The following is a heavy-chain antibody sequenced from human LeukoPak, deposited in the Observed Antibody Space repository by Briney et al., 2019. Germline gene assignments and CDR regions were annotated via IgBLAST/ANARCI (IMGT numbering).Heavy chain of an antibody. V-gene: IGHV4-30-4*01. D-gene: IGHD3-22*01. CDR2: IYYSGST. CDR3: ARDPAGYYYDRGDY. CDR1: GGSISSYY. J-gene: IGHJ4*02. Sequence: PSETLSLTCTVSGGSISSYYWSWIRQPPGKGLEWIGYIYYSGSTYYNPSLKSRVTISVDTSKNQFSLKLSSVTAADTAVYYCARDPAGYYYDRGDYWGQGTLVTVSS.